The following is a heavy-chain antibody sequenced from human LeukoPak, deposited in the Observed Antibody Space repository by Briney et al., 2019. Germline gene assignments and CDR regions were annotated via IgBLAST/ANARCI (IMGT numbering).Heavy chain of an antibody. Sequence: SETLSLTCTVSGGSISSDYWSWIRQPAGKGLEWIGHMYTSGSTNYNSSLKSRVTISVDTSKNRFSLKLSSVTAADTAVYFCARDFSGLGKFDYWGQGTLVTVSS. CDR1: GGSISSDY. CDR2: MYTSGST. CDR3: ARDFSGLGKFDY. J-gene: IGHJ4*02. V-gene: IGHV4-4*07. D-gene: IGHD3-22*01.